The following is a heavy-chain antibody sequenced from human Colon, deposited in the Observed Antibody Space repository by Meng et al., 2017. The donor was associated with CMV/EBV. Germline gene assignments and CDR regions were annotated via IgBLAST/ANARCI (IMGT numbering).Heavy chain of an antibody. CDR3: TTLLWGF. Sequence: LSCAASGFTFTNAAIAWVRQASGKGLEWIGRIKSRIDGGKLDYAAPVRGRFAISRDDSKATVYLQIDTLEIEDTGMYYCTTLLWGFWGQGTPVTVSS. D-gene: IGHD2-21*01. CDR1: GFTFTNAA. J-gene: IGHJ4*02. V-gene: IGHV3-15*01. CDR2: IKSRIDGGKL.